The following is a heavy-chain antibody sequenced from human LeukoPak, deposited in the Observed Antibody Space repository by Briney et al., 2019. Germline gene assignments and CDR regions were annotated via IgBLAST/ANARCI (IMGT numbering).Heavy chain of an antibody. CDR1: GFTFSSYE. Sequence: GGSLRLSCAASGFTFSSYEMNWVRQAPGKGLEWVSVIYSGGSTYYADSVKGRFTISRDNSKNTLYLQMNSLRAEDTAVYYCARSFDDSEDAFDIWGQGTMVTVSS. CDR2: IYSGGST. J-gene: IGHJ3*02. CDR3: ARSFDDSEDAFDI. D-gene: IGHD3-9*01. V-gene: IGHV3-66*01.